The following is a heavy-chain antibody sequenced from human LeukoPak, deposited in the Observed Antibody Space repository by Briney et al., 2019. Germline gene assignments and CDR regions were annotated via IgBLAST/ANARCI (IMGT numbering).Heavy chain of an antibody. CDR3: AKASGPSGYYYMDV. Sequence: SGESLRLSCAASGFTFSSYAMSWVRQAPGKGLEWVSAIIGSGGNTYYADSVKGRFTISRDNSKNTMYMHMNSLRADDTAIYSCAKASGPSGYYYMDVRGKGTTVTVSS. J-gene: IGHJ6*03. CDR2: IIGSGGNT. CDR1: GFTFSSYA. V-gene: IGHV3-23*01.